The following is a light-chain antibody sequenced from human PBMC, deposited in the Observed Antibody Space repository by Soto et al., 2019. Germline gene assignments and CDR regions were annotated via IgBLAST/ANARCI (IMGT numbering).Light chain of an antibody. V-gene: IGLV2-23*01. Sequence: QSALTQPASVSGSPGQSITISCTGTSSDVGRYNLVSWYQQHPGKAPKLMIYEGNKRPSGVSNRFSGSKSANTASLTISGLQTEDEADYSCCSYAGANTFVFGTGTKVTVL. CDR2: EGN. CDR3: CSYAGANTFV. J-gene: IGLJ1*01. CDR1: SSDVGRYNL.